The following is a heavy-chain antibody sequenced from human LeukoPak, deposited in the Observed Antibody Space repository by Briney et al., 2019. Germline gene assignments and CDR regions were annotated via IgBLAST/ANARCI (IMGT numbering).Heavy chain of an antibody. Sequence: GGSLRLSCAASGFTFDDYGMSWVRQAPGKGLEWVSGINWNGGNTGYADSVRGRFTISRDNAKNSLYLQMNSLRAEDTAMYYCARVSSKTMVRAIITKKNYYYYYMAVWGKGTTVTISS. J-gene: IGHJ6*03. CDR1: GFTFDDYG. V-gene: IGHV3-20*04. CDR3: ARVSSKTMVRAIITKKNYYYYYMAV. CDR2: INWNGGNT. D-gene: IGHD3-10*01.